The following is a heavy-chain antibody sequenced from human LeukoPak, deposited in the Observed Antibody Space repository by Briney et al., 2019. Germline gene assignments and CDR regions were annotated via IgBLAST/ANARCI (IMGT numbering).Heavy chain of an antibody. CDR2: FYASGNT. D-gene: IGHD5-12*01. CDR1: GGSISSNVHF. J-gene: IGHJ5*02. CDR3: ARVRRVDIVATWFDP. V-gene: IGHV4-61*02. Sequence: PSQTLSLTCTVSGGSISSNVHFWNWVRQPAGKGPEWIGRFYASGNTEYNPSLKGRVTISVDTSKNQFSLKLSSVTAADTAVYYCARVRRVDIVATWFDPWGQGTLVTVSS.